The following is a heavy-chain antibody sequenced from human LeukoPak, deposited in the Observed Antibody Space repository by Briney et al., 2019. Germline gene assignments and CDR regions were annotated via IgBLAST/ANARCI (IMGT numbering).Heavy chain of an antibody. D-gene: IGHD2-2*01. CDR3: ARSRYCTTTSCRHFDY. Sequence: ESLKISCKGSGYSFTSYWIGWVRQMPGKGLEWMGIIYPADSDTRYSPSFQGQVTISADKSISTANLQWSSLKASDTAMYYCARSRYCTTTSCRHFDYWGQGTLVAVSS. J-gene: IGHJ4*02. CDR2: IYPADSDT. V-gene: IGHV5-51*01. CDR1: GYSFTSYW.